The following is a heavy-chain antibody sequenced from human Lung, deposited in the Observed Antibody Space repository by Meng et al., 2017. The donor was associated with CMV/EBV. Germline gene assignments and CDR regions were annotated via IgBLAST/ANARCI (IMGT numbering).Heavy chain of an antibody. V-gene: IGHV4-34*01. CDR2: INYIGTT. CDR3: ARAYCSSTSCPEGY. J-gene: IGHJ4*02. D-gene: IGHD2-2*01. CDR1: GGSPNGYY. Sequence: SETLSPXCAVYGGSPNGYYWSWIRQLPGKGLEWIAEINYIGTTNYSPSLKSRVTISLHSSKNQFSLNLNSVTAADTAVYYCARAYCSSTSCPEGYWGQGSLVTVSS.